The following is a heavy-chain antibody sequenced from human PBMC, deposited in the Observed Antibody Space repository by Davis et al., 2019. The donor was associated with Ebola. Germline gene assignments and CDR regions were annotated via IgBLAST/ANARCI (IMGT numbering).Heavy chain of an antibody. CDR2: ISYDGSNK. CDR3: AKRNGDFDY. V-gene: IGHV3-30-3*02. J-gene: IGHJ4*02. CDR1: GFTFSSYA. D-gene: IGHD1-14*01. Sequence: PGGSLRLSCAASGFTFSSYAMHWVRQAPGKGLEWVAVISYDGSNKYYADSVKGRFTISRDNSKNTLYLQMNSLRAEDTAVYYCAKRNGDFDYWGQGTLVTVSS.